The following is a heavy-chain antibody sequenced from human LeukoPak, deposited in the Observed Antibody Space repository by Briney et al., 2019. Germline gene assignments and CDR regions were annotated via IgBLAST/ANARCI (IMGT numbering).Heavy chain of an antibody. D-gene: IGHD2-2*01. J-gene: IGHJ4*02. CDR3: AREDSLVVPAAVIDY. CDR2: ISAYNGNT. Sequence: ASVKVSCKASGYTFTSYGISWVRQAPGQGLEWMGWISAYNGNTNYAQKFQGRVTITADKSTSTAYMELSSLRSEDTAVYYCAREDSLVVPAAVIDYWGQGTLVTVSS. V-gene: IGHV1-18*01. CDR1: GYTFTSYG.